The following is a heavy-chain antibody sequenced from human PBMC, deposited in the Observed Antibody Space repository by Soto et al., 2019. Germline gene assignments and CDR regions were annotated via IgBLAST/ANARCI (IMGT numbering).Heavy chain of an antibody. CDR2: IIPIFGTA. CDR3: ARDQEFLEWFYFDY. CDR1: GGTFSSYA. D-gene: IGHD3-3*01. J-gene: IGHJ4*02. V-gene: IGHV1-69*13. Sequence: GASVKVSCKASGGTFSSYAISWVRQAPGQGLEWMGGIIPIFGTANYAQKFQGRVTITADESTSTAYMELSSLRSEDTAVYYCARDQEFLEWFYFDYWGQGTLVTVSS.